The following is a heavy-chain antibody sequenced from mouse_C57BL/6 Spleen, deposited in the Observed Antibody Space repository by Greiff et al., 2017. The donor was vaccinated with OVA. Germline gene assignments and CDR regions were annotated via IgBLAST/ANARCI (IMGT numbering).Heavy chain of an antibody. V-gene: IGHV5-16*01. CDR2: INYDGSST. CDR3: AREETGGFAY. Sequence: EVNVVESEGGLVQPGSSMKLSCTASGFTFSDYYMAWVRQVPEKGLEWVANINYDGSSTYYLDSLKSRFIISRDNAKNILYLQMSSLKSEDTATYYCAREETGGFAYWGQGTLVTVSA. CDR1: GFTFSDYY. D-gene: IGHD4-1*01. J-gene: IGHJ3*01.